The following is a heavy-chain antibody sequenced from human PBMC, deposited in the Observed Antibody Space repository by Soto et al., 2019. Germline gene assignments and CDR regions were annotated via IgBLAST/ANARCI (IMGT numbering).Heavy chain of an antibody. D-gene: IGHD6-13*01. CDR3: ASQGAAGQYYYYYNGMDV. V-gene: IGHV4-34*01. CDR1: GGSFSGYY. CDR2: INHSGST. Sequence: ASETLSLTCAVYGGSFSGYYWSWIRQPPGKGLEWIGEINHSGSTNYNPSLKSRVTISVDTSKNQFSLKLSSVTAADTAVYYCASQGAAGQYYYYYNGMDVWGKVTTVTFSS. J-gene: IGHJ6*04.